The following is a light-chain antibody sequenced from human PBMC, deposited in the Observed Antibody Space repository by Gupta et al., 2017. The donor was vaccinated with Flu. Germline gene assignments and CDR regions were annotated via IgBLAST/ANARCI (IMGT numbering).Light chain of an antibody. Sequence: QSALTQPASVSGSPGQSITISCTGTSSDVGGYNYVSWYQQHPGKAPKLMIYEVSNRPSGVSNRFSGSKSGSTASLTISGLQAEDEADYYCSSYTSSSTLYVCGTGTKVTVL. V-gene: IGLV2-14*01. CDR1: SSDVGGYNY. J-gene: IGLJ1*01. CDR3: SSYTSSSTLYV. CDR2: EVS.